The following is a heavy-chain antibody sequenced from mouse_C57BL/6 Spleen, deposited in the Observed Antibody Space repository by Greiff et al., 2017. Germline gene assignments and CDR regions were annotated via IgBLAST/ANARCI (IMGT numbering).Heavy chain of an antibody. V-gene: IGHV10-1*01. D-gene: IGHD1-1*01. Sequence: EVQRVESGGGLVQPKGSLKLSCAASGFSFNTYAMNWVRQAPGKGLEWVARISSKSNNYATYYADSVKDRFTISRDDSDSMLYLLKNNMITADAAMYYCVGRGSDYYVGYAISYWGQGTTVTVSS. CDR1: GFSFNTYA. CDR2: ISSKSNNYAT. J-gene: IGHJ4*01. CDR3: VGRGSDYYVGYAISY.